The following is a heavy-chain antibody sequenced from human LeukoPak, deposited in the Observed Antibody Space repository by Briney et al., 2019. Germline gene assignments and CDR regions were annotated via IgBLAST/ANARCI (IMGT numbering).Heavy chain of an antibody. J-gene: IGHJ4*02. CDR1: GFIFSPYA. D-gene: IGHD4-17*01. CDR3: ARGAVTRDFDF. Sequence: PGGSLKLSCATSGFIFSPYAMHWVRQAPGKGLEWVSVIYSSGSTSYADSVKGRFTIARDNSKNTVYLQMNSLRAEDTAVYYCARGAVTRDFDFWGQGTLVTVSS. V-gene: IGHV3-53*01. CDR2: IYSSGST.